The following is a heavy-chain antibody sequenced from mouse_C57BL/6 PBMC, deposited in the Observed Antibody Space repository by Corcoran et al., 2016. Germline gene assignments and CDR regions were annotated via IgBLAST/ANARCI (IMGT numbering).Heavy chain of an antibody. V-gene: IGHV1-84*01. Sequence: QIQLQQSGPELVKPGASVKISCNASGSTFTDYYINWVKRRPGQGLGWIGWIYPGSGNTKYNEKFKGKATLTVDTSSSTAYMQLSSLTSEDSAVYFCARAGSFAYWGQGTLVTVSA. J-gene: IGHJ3*01. D-gene: IGHD4-1*01. CDR1: GSTFTDYY. CDR2: IYPGSGNT. CDR3: ARAGSFAY.